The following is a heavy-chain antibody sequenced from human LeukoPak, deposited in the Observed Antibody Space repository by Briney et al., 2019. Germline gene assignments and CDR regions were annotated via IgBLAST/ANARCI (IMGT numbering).Heavy chain of an antibody. J-gene: IGHJ4*02. CDR3: ARDAITGTPAYYIDY. Sequence: GGSLRLSCAASGFTFSSYAMHWVRQAQGKGLEYVSSISSNGGSTYYANSVKGRFTISRDNSKNTLYLQMGSLRAEDMAVYYCARDAITGTPAYYIDYWGQGALVTVSS. D-gene: IGHD1-7*01. CDR1: GFTFSSYA. V-gene: IGHV3-64*01. CDR2: ISSNGGST.